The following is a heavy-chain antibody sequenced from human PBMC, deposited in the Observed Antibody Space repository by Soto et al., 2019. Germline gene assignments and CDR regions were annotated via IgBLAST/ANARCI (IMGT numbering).Heavy chain of an antibody. V-gene: IGHV4-59*01. CDR3: ARVITMVRGVIVWFDP. CDR2: IYYSGST. D-gene: IGHD3-10*01. Sequence: SETLSLTCTVSGGSISSYYWSWIRQPPGKGLQWIGYIYYSGSTNYNPSLKSRVTISVDTSKNQFSLKLSSVTAAGTAVYYCARVITMVRGVIVWFDPWGQGTLVTVSS. CDR1: GGSISSYY. J-gene: IGHJ5*02.